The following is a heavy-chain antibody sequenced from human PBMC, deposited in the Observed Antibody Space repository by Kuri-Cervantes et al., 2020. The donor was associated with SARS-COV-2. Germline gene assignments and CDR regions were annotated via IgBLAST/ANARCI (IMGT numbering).Heavy chain of an antibody. D-gene: IGHD3-9*01. Sequence: GSLRLSCTVSGGSVSSGSYYWSWIRQPPGKGLEWIGYIYYSGSTNCNPSLKSRVTISVDTSKNQFSLKLSSVTAADTAVYYCARWDSYYDILTGYYPTGYFDLWGRGTLVTVSS. CDR2: IYYSGST. J-gene: IGHJ2*01. CDR1: GGSVSSGSYY. CDR3: ARWDSYYDILTGYYPTGYFDL. V-gene: IGHV4-61*01.